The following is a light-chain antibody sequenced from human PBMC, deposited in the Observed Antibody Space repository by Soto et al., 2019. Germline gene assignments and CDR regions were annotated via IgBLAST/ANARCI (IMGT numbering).Light chain of an antibody. V-gene: IGKV3-11*01. J-gene: IGKJ3*01. Sequence: EIVLTQSPATLSLSPGARGPLSCRARQSISTYLAWYPQNPGQAPRLLIYDASNRAAGIPARFSGSGSGTDFTLTISSLEPEDFAVYYCQHRSNWPITFGPGTKVDIK. CDR3: QHRSNWPIT. CDR1: QSISTY. CDR2: DAS.